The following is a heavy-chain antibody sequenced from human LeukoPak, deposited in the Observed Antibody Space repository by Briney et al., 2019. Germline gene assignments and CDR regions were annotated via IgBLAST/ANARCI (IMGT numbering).Heavy chain of an antibody. D-gene: IGHD3-22*01. V-gene: IGHV4-59*12. CDR2: IYHSGST. CDR1: GVSITTYY. Sequence: SETLSLTCTVSGVSITTYYWSWIRQPPGKGLEWIGYIYHSGSTNYNPSLKSRVTMSVDTSKNQFSLKLSSVTAADTAVYYCASGRLLSAFDIWGQGTMVTVSS. J-gene: IGHJ3*02. CDR3: ASGRLLSAFDI.